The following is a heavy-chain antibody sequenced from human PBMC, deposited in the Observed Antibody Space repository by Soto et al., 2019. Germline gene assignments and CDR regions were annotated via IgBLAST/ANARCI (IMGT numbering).Heavy chain of an antibody. D-gene: IGHD3-22*01. V-gene: IGHV4-59*08. CDR1: GGSMSSYY. CDR3: ARQTYYYDPSGFIFDS. J-gene: IGHJ4*02. CDR2: VYYSGST. Sequence: PSETLSLTCTVSGGSMSSYYWSWIRQPPGKGLEWIGYVYYSGSTSYNPSLKSRVTISGDTSKNQFSLNLSPVTAADTAFYYCARQTYYYDPSGFIFDSWGQGTLVTVSS.